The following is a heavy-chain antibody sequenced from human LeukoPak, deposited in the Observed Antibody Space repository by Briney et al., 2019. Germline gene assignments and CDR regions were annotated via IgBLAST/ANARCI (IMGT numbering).Heavy chain of an antibody. CDR3: ARIVPICSSTSCYDV. Sequence: KASETLSLTCTASGGSISSYYWSWIRQPPGKGLEWIGYIYYSGSTNYNPSLKSRVTISVDTSKNQFSLKLSSVTAADTAVYYCARIVPICSSTSCYDVWGKGTTVTVSS. CDR2: IYYSGST. V-gene: IGHV4-59*01. D-gene: IGHD2-2*01. CDR1: GGSISSYY. J-gene: IGHJ6*04.